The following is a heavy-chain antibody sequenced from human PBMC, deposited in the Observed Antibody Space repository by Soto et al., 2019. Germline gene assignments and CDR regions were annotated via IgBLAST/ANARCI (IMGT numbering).Heavy chain of an antibody. CDR3: ARRPPWGGWYREQKYYYYYGMDV. J-gene: IGHJ6*02. D-gene: IGHD6-19*01. Sequence: RASVKVSCKASGYTFTSYAMHWVRQAPGQRLEWMGWINAGNGNTKYSQKFQGRVTITRDTSASTAYMELSSLRSEDTAVYYCARRPPWGGWYREQKYYYYYGMDVWGQGTTVTVSS. CDR2: INAGNGNT. V-gene: IGHV1-3*01. CDR1: GYTFTSYA.